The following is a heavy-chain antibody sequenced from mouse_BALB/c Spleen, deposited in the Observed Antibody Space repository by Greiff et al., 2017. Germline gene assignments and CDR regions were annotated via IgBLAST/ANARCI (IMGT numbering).Heavy chain of an antibody. CDR2: IDPETGGT. J-gene: IGHJ2*01. V-gene: IGHV1-15*01. D-gene: IGHD1-1*01. CDR1: GYTFTDYE. CDR3: TVGATGY. Sequence: VQLQESGAELVRPGASVTLSCKASGYTFTDYEMHWVKQTPVHGLEWIGAIDPETGGTAYNQKFKGKATLTADKSSSTAYMELRSLTSEDSAVYYCTVGATGYWGQGTTLTVSS.